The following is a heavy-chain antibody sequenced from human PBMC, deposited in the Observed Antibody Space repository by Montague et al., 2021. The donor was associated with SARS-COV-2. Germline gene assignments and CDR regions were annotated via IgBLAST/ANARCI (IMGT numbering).Heavy chain of an antibody. D-gene: IGHD3-22*01. V-gene: IGHV4-31*03. CDR2: IYYSGST. CDR1: GGSISSGGYY. J-gene: IGHJ3*02. Sequence: TLSLTCTVSGGSISSGGYYWSWIRQHPGKGLEWIGYIYYSGSTYYXPSLKSRVTISVDTSKNQFPLKLSSVTAADTAVYYCARVQGITMIVVVIGAFDIWGQGTMVTVSS. CDR3: ARVQGITMIVVVIGAFDI.